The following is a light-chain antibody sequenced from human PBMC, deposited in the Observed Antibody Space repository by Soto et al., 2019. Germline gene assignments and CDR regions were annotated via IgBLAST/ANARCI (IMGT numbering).Light chain of an antibody. CDR2: DVN. CDR3: TSWTTSTTMI. Sequence: QSVLTQPASVSGSPGQSITISCHGTSSDIGAYNFVSWYQQHPGKAPKLMLYDVNIRPSGVSNRFSGSKSGNTASLTISGLQAEDEADYYCTSWTTSTTMIFGGGTKVTVL. V-gene: IGLV2-14*03. CDR1: SSDIGAYNF. J-gene: IGLJ2*01.